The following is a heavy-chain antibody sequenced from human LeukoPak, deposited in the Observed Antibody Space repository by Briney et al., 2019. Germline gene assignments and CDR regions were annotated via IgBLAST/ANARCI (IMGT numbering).Heavy chain of an antibody. CDR2: INSSGTYM. V-gene: IGHV3-21*01. J-gene: IGHJ4*02. CDR1: GFTLSTYP. Sequence: GGSLRLSGSASGFTLSTYPMTWVRHAPGKGLEWVFNINSSGTYMYYEDSGKGRFTISRDNAKNSLDLQMNSLRAEDTGIYYGASAVPPPVGYFDYWGQGALVTVSS. CDR3: ASAVPPPVGYFDY. D-gene: IGHD1-26*01.